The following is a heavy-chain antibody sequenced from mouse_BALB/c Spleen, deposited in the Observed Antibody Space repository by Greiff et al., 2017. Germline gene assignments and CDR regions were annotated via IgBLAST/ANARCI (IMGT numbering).Heavy chain of an antibody. D-gene: IGHD2-4*01. CDR2: IDPANGNT. CDR1: GFNIKDTY. J-gene: IGHJ3*01. CDR3: ARPSTMITGAWFAY. Sequence: EVKLVESGAELVKPGASVKLSCTASGFNIKDTYMHWVKQRPEQGLEWIGRIDPANGNTKYDPKFQGKATITADTSSNTAYLQLSSLTSEDTAVYYCARPSTMITGAWFAYWGQGTLVTVSA. V-gene: IGHV14-3*02.